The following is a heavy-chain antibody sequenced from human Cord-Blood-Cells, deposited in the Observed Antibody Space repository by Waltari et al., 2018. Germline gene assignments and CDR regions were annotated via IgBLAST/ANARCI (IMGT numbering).Heavy chain of an antibody. CDR2: ISYDGSNK. Sequence: QVQLVESGGGVVQTGRSLRLSCAASGFTFSRYSMHWVRHAPGKGLEWVAVISYDGSNKYYADSVKGLFTISRDNSKNTLYLQMNSLRAEDTAVYYCARDSRSGGMDVWGQGTTVTVSS. CDR3: ARDSRSGGMDV. J-gene: IGHJ6*02. CDR1: GFTFSRYS. V-gene: IGHV3-30-3*01.